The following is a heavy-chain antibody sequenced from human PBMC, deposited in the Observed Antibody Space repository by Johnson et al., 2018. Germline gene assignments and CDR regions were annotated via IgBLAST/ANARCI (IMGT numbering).Heavy chain of an antibody. V-gene: IGHV3-73*01. CDR2: ITSKDKKYAT. CDR1: GVTFSVSA. CDR3: SRRRDYILVMDV. Sequence: VQLVESGGGLVQPGGSLKLSCAGSGVTFSVSAMHWVRQASGKGREWVGHITSKDKKYATEYAESLKGRFTISRDESKSTAYLQIKSMKTEATAVYYVSRRRDYILVMDVWGQWTTVPVSS. D-gene: IGHD4-11*01. J-gene: IGHJ6*02.